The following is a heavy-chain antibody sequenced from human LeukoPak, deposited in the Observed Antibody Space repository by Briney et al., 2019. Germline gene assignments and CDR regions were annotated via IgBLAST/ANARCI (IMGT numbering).Heavy chain of an antibody. CDR1: GFTVSSNY. V-gene: IGHV3-53*01. CDR2: IYSGGST. Sequence: GGSLRLSCAASGFTVSSNYMSWVRQAPGKGLEWVSVIYSGGSTYYADSVKGRFTISRDNSKNTLYLQMNSLRAEDTAVYYCAKDLRRRSIFGVVITTFGMDVWGQGTTVTVSS. D-gene: IGHD3-3*01. J-gene: IGHJ6*02. CDR3: AKDLRRRSIFGVVITTFGMDV.